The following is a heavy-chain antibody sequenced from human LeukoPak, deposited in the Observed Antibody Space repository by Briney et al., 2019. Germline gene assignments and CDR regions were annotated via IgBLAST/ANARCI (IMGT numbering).Heavy chain of an antibody. D-gene: IGHD3-22*01. CDR2: IWYDGSNK. J-gene: IGHJ4*02. Sequence: GRSLRLSCAASGFTFSSYGMHWVRQAPGKGLEWVAVIWYDGSNKYYADSVKGRFTISRDNSKNTLYLQMNSLRAEDTAVYYCARGDYYDSSGHYRPGYWGQGTLVTVSS. CDR3: ARGDYYDSSGHYRPGY. V-gene: IGHV3-33*01. CDR1: GFTFSSYG.